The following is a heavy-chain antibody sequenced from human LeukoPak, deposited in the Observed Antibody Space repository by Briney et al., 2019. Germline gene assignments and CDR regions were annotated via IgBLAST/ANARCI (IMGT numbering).Heavy chain of an antibody. J-gene: IGHJ4*02. Sequence: GGTLRLSCAASGFTFSSYGMSWVRQAPGKGLEWVGFIRSKVYGGTPEYAASVKGRFTISRDDSKGIAYLQMNSLKTEDTAVYYCTRDQTPYYWGQGTLVTVSS. CDR3: TRDQTPYY. CDR2: IRSKVYGGTP. V-gene: IGHV3-49*04. CDR1: GFTFSSYG.